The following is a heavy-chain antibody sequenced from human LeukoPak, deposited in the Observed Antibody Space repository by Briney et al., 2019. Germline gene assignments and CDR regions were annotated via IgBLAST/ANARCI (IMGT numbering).Heavy chain of an antibody. D-gene: IGHD1-26*01. CDR3: AKDRLVGGSDRHPLDY. CDR1: GFTFSSYT. CDR2: ISRSGDYI. J-gene: IGHJ4*02. Sequence: SPGGSLRLSCAASGFTFSSYTMTWVRQAPGKGLEWVSSISRSGDYIFYADSVRGRFTISRDNAKNSLYLQMTSLRAEDTAVYYCAKDRLVGGSDRHPLDYRGQGTLVSVSP. V-gene: IGHV3-21*01.